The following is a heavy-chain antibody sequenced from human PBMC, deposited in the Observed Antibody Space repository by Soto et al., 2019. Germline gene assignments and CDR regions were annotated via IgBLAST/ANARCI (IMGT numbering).Heavy chain of an antibody. D-gene: IGHD5-12*01. Sequence: QVHLVQSGVEVKTPGASVKVSCRASGYTFFTSDISWVRQAPGQGLEWMGWISTYSGDTKYAQKFQGRVTMTTDTSTTTAYLELRSRRSDDTAVYYCARHHGPTTSENWFDPWGQGTLVTVSS. CDR2: ISTYSGDT. J-gene: IGHJ5*02. V-gene: IGHV1-18*01. CDR3: ARHHGPTTSENWFDP. CDR1: GYTFFTSD.